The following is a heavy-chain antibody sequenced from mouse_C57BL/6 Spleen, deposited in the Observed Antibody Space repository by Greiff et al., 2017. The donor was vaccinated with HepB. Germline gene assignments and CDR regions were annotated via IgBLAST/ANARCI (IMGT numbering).Heavy chain of an antibody. Sequence: QVQLQQPGAELVRPGSSVKLSCKASGYTFTSYWMHWVKQRPIQGLEWIGNIDPSDSETHYNQKFKDKATLTVDKSSSTAYMQLSSLTSEDSAVYYCARLKPSTVPYAMDYWGQGTSVTVSS. J-gene: IGHJ4*01. CDR2: IDPSDSET. V-gene: IGHV1-52*01. CDR1: GYTFTSYW. D-gene: IGHD1-1*01. CDR3: ARLKPSTVPYAMDY.